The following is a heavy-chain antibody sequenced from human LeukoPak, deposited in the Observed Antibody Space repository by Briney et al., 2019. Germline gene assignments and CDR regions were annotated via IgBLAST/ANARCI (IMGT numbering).Heavy chain of an antibody. CDR3: ARLYYYDSSGYYYLGWFDP. Sequence: AASVKVSCKASGYTFTGYYMHWVRQAPGQGLEWMGWMNPNSGNTGYAQKFQGRVTMTRNTSISTAYMELSSLRSEDTAVYYCARLYYYDSSGYYYLGWFDPWGQGTLVTVSS. J-gene: IGHJ5*02. CDR2: MNPNSGNT. V-gene: IGHV1-8*02. CDR1: GYTFTGYY. D-gene: IGHD3-22*01.